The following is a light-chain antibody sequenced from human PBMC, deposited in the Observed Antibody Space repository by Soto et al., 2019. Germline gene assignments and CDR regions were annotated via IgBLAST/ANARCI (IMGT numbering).Light chain of an antibody. CDR1: NSNIGSNT. V-gene: IGLV1-44*01. Sequence: QSVLTQPPSASGTPGQRVTISCSGSNSNIGSNTVNWYQQLPGAAPRLLIYGNNHRPSGAPDRFSGSKSGTSASLAISVLQSEDEADYCCAGWEDSLNGWVFGGGTKLTVL. CDR3: AGWEDSLNGWV. CDR2: GNN. J-gene: IGLJ3*02.